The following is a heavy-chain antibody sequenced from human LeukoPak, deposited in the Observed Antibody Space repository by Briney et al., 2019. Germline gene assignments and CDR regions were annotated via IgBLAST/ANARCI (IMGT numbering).Heavy chain of an antibody. Sequence: GGSLRLSCAASGFTCSSYGMHWVRQAPGKGLEWVAFIRYDGSNKYYADSVKGRFTISRDNSKNTLYLQMNSLRAEDTAVYYCAIRGRDGYNFLDYWGQGTLVTVSS. CDR2: IRYDGSNK. J-gene: IGHJ4*02. CDR1: GFTCSSYG. D-gene: IGHD5-24*01. CDR3: AIRGRDGYNFLDY. V-gene: IGHV3-30*02.